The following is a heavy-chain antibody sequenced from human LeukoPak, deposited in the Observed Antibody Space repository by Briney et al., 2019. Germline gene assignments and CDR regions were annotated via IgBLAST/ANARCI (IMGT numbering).Heavy chain of an antibody. D-gene: IGHD1-1*01. CDR2: INSDSGGT. Sequence: GASVKVSCKVSGYTFTGHYMHWVRQAPGQGLEWMGWINSDSGGTKYAQKFQGSVIMTRVTSISTAYMELSRLKSDDTAVYYCARGRVHSWSDAFDIWGQGTTVTVSS. CDR1: GYTFTGHY. V-gene: IGHV1-2*02. J-gene: IGHJ3*02. CDR3: ARGRVHSWSDAFDI.